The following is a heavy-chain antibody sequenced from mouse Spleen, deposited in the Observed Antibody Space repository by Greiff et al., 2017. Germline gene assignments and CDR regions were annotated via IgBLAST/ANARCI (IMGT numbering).Heavy chain of an antibody. CDR2: IDPSDSYT. V-gene: IGHV1-50*01. J-gene: IGHJ2*01. CDR1: GYTFTSYW. Sequence: QVQLPPSGAALVKPGASVKLSCKASGYTFTSYWLPWVQPRPGPGLEWIGEIDPSDSYTNYNQQLKGKATLTVDTSSRTAYRQLSSRTSEEAAVYYGARKAGDFDDGGQGTTLTVAS. CDR3: ARKAGDFDD.